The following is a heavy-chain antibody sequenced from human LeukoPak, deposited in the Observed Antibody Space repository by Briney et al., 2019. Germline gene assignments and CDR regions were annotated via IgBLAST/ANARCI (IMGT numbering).Heavy chain of an antibody. Sequence: SVKVSCKASGGTFSSYAISWVRQAPGQGLEWMGGIIPIFGTANYAQKFQGRVTITADESTSTAYMGLSSLRSEDTAVYYCARVFSYYDSSGYYYPYYFDYWGQGTLVTVSS. J-gene: IGHJ4*02. CDR2: IIPIFGTA. CDR3: ARVFSYYDSSGYYYPYYFDY. V-gene: IGHV1-69*13. D-gene: IGHD3-22*01. CDR1: GGTFSSYA.